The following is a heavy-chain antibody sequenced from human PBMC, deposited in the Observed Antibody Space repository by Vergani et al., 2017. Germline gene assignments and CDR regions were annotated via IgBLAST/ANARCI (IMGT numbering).Heavy chain of an antibody. CDR2: ISAYNGNT. CDR1: GYTFTSYG. Sequence: QVQLVQSGAEVKKPGASVKVSCKASGYTFTSYGISWVRQAPGQGLEWMGWISAYNGNTNYAQKLQGRVTMTTDTSTSTAYMELRSLRSDETAVYYCARDPNGYYGSGSADGAFDIWGQGTMVTVSS. D-gene: IGHD3-10*01. V-gene: IGHV1-18*01. J-gene: IGHJ3*02. CDR3: ARDPNGYYGSGSADGAFDI.